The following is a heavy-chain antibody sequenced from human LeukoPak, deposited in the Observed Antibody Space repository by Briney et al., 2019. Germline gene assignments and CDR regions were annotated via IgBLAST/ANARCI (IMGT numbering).Heavy chain of an antibody. Sequence: GGTLRLSCAASGFTFSSYGMSWVRQAPGKGLEWVSALSGSGGSTYYADSVKGRFTISRDNSKNTLYLQMNSLRAEDAVVYYCASRDYYDSSGYNDAFDIWGQGTMVTVSS. CDR3: ASRDYYDSSGYNDAFDI. CDR2: LSGSGGST. D-gene: IGHD3-22*01. CDR1: GFTFSSYG. J-gene: IGHJ3*02. V-gene: IGHV3-23*01.